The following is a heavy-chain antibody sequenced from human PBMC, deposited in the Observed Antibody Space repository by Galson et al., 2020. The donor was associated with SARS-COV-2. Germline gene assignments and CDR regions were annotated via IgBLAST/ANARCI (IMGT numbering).Heavy chain of an antibody. CDR2: FDPEDGET. D-gene: IGHD6-19*01. V-gene: IGHV1-24*01. CDR1: GYTLTELS. CDR3: ATVFPIAVAGPNYFDY. J-gene: IGHJ4*02. Sequence: ASVKVSCKVSGYTLTELSMHWVRQAPGKGLEWMGGFDPEDGETIYAQKFQGRVTMTEDTSTDTAYMELSSLRSEDTAVYYCATVFPIAVAGPNYFDYWGQGTLVTVSS.